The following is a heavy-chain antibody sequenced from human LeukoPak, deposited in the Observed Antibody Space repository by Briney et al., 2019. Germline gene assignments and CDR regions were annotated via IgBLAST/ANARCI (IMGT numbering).Heavy chain of an antibody. J-gene: IGHJ4*02. CDR3: ASLSDVGDYAPSYFFDF. D-gene: IGHD4-17*01. Sequence: GESLKISCKGSGYSFTNYWITWVRQMPGKGLEWMGRIDPSDSYTNYSPSFQGHVTISADKSISTAYLQWSSLKASDTAMYYCASLSDVGDYAPSYFFDFWGQGTLVTVSS. CDR2: IDPSDSYT. V-gene: IGHV5-10-1*01. CDR1: GYSFTNYW.